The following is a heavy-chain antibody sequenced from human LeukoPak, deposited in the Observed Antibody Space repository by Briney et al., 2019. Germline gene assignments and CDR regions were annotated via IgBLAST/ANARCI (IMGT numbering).Heavy chain of an antibody. CDR1: GYTFTDYY. CDR2: INPNSGDT. V-gene: IGHV1-2*02. J-gene: IGHJ4*02. CDR3: ARANFLYCSSTTCLFDY. Sequence: GASVKVSCKASGYTFTDYYMHWVRQAPGQGFEWMGWINPNSGDTNYAQKFQGRVTMTRDTSISTAHMELSRLRSDDTAVYCCARANFLYCSSTTCLFDYWGQGTLVIVSS. D-gene: IGHD2-2*01.